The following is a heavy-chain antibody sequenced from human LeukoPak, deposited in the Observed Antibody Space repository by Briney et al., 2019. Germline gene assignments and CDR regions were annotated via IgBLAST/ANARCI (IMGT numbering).Heavy chain of an antibody. D-gene: IGHD6-13*01. CDR1: GFTFSSYG. Sequence: PGGSLRLSCAASGFTFSSYGMHWVRQAPGKGLEWVAFIRYDGSNKYYADSVKGRFTISRDNSKNTLYLQMNSLRAEDTAVYHCARAKGIAAAEFDYWGQGTLVTVSS. V-gene: IGHV3-30*02. J-gene: IGHJ4*02. CDR2: IRYDGSNK. CDR3: ARAKGIAAAEFDY.